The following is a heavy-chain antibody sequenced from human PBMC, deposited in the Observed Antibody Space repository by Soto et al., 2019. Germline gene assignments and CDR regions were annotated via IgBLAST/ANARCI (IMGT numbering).Heavy chain of an antibody. CDR3: SKDRIPTGMDV. CDR1: GFTFNTYA. CDR2: ITSGGGTT. Sequence: GGSLRLSCTASGFTFNTYAMSWVRQAPGKGLEWVASITSGGGTTFYADSVRGRFTISRDNSKNTLFLQLSSLRAEDTAVYYCSKDRIPTGMDVWGQGTTVTVSS. V-gene: IGHV3-23*01. J-gene: IGHJ6*02.